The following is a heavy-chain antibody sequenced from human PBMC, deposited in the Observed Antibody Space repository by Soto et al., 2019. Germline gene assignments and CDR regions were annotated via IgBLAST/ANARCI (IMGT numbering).Heavy chain of an antibody. D-gene: IGHD4-17*01. V-gene: IGHV4-4*07. Sequence: QVQLQESGPGLVKPSETLSLTCTVSGGSISSYYWSWIRQPAGKGLEWIGRIYTSGSTNYNPSLRSRVTMSVDTSKNQFSLKLSSVTAADTAVYYCARDLGPVFFPPVPDGYGDYVPRCWYFDLWGRGTLVTVSS. CDR3: ARDLGPVFFPPVPDGYGDYVPRCWYFDL. CDR2: IYTSGST. J-gene: IGHJ2*01. CDR1: GGSISSYY.